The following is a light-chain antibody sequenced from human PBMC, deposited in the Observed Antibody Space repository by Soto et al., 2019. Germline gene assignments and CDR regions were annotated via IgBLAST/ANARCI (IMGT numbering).Light chain of an antibody. CDR3: QQYATAPIT. CDR1: QSVTSNY. V-gene: IGKV3-20*01. J-gene: IGKJ5*01. CDR2: VAS. Sequence: ENVLTQSPGTLSLSPGERATLSCRASQSVTSNYLAWYQQKPGQAPRLLIHVASVRATGIPDRFSGSGSGADFTLTISRLEPEDFAIYYCQQYATAPITFGRGTRLDIK.